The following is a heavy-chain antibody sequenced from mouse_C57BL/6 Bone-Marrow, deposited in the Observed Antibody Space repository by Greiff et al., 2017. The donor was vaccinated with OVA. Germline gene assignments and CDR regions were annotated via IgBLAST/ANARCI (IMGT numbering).Heavy chain of an antibody. V-gene: IGHV14-3*01. D-gene: IGHD2-10*02. CDR1: GFNIKNTY. Sequence: EVKLVESVAELVRPGASVKLSCTASGFNIKNTYMHWVKQRPEQGLEWIGRIDPANGNTKYAPKFPGKATITADTSSNTAYLQLSSLTSEDTAIYYCARREYAYGNPYAMDYWGQGTSVTVSS. J-gene: IGHJ4*01. CDR3: ARREYAYGNPYAMDY. CDR2: IDPANGNT.